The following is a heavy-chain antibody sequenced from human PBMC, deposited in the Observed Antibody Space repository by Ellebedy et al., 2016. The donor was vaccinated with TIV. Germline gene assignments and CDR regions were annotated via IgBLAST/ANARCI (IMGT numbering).Heavy chain of an antibody. V-gene: IGHV1-8*01. D-gene: IGHD7-27*01. CDR1: GYTFTTYD. CDR2: MNPNNGHT. CDR3: ARNPSKTGDFDN. Sequence: ASVKVSCXASGYTFTTYDINWVRQATGQGLEWMGRMNPNNGHTGYAQKFQGRVTMTRDTSTSTAYMELSSLISEDTAVYYCARNPSKTGDFDNWGQGTLVTVSS. J-gene: IGHJ4*02.